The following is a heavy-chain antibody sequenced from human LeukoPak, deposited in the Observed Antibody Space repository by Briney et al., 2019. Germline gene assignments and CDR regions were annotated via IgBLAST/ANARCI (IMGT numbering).Heavy chain of an antibody. V-gene: IGHV3-23*01. J-gene: IGHJ4*02. Sequence: PGGSLRLSCAASGFTFSSYAMSWVRQAPGKGLEWVSAISGSGGSTYYADSVKGRFTISRDNAKNSLYLQMNSLRAEDTAVYYCGRDTKWLVFDYWGQGTLVTVSS. D-gene: IGHD6-19*01. CDR1: GFTFSSYA. CDR2: ISGSGGST. CDR3: GRDTKWLVFDY.